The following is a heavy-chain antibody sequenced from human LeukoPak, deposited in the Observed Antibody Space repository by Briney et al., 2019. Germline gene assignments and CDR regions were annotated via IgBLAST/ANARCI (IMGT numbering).Heavy chain of an antibody. V-gene: IGHV3-30*04. CDR2: ISYDGSNK. J-gene: IGHJ4*02. D-gene: IGHD1-1*01. Sequence: PGGSLRLSCAASGFTFSSYAMHWVRQAPGKGREWVAVISYDGSNKYYADSVKGRFTISRDNSKNTLYLQMNSRRAEDTAVYYCARDSGDWNDPTLPLFDYWGQGTLVTVSS. CDR1: GFTFSSYA. CDR3: ARDSGDWNDPTLPLFDY.